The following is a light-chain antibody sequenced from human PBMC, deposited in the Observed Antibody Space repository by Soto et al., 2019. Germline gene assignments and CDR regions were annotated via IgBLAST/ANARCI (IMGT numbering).Light chain of an antibody. J-gene: IGLJ1*01. CDR1: SSNIGSNY. Sequence: QSVLTQPPSASGTPGQRVTISCSGSSSNIGSNYVYWYQQLPGTAPKLLIYSNNQRPSGVPDRFSGSKSGTSASLAIRGLRSEDEDDYYCAAWDDSLSGRYVFGTGTKVTVL. CDR3: AAWDDSLSGRYV. V-gene: IGLV1-47*02. CDR2: SNN.